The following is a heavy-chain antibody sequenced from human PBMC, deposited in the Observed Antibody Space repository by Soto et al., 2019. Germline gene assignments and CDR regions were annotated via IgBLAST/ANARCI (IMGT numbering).Heavy chain of an antibody. Sequence: AGGSLILSCTASGFTFGDYAMSWVRQAPGKGLEWVGFIRSKAYGGTTEYAASVKGRFTISRDDSKSIAYLQMNSLKTEDTAVYYCTRDTPQRYCGGDCYRNYYYYGMDVWGQGNTVTVSS. CDR2: IRSKAYGGTT. D-gene: IGHD2-21*02. CDR3: TRDTPQRYCGGDCYRNYYYYGMDV. CDR1: GFTFGDYA. J-gene: IGHJ6*02. V-gene: IGHV3-49*04.